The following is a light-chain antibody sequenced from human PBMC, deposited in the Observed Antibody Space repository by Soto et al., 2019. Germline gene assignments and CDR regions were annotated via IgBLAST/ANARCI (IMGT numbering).Light chain of an antibody. CDR3: QHYGNSPT. J-gene: IGKJ1*01. Sequence: EIVLTQSPGNLSLSPGERATLSCRARQSVSSGYLAWYQQKPGQAPRLLIYGASRRATGIPDRFSGSGSGTDFTLSISRLEPEDFAVYWCQHYGNSPTFGQGTKVDIK. V-gene: IGKV3-20*01. CDR2: GAS. CDR1: QSVSSGY.